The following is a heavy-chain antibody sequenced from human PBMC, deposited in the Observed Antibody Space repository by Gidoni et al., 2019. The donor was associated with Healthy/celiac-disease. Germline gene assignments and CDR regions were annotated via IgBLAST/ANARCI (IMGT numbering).Heavy chain of an antibody. CDR1: VGSIRSGGYS. V-gene: IGHV4-31*03. D-gene: IGHD2-2*01. CDR3: ARDQVVPAAGLYYYYGMDV. Sequence: QVQLQESGPGLVKPSQTLSLTCTVSVGSIRSGGYSWSWIRQHPGKGLEWIGYIYYSGSTYYNPSLKSRVTISVDTSKNQFSLKLSSVTAADTAVYYCARDQVVPAAGLYYYYGMDVWGQGTTVTVSS. J-gene: IGHJ6*02. CDR2: IYYSGST.